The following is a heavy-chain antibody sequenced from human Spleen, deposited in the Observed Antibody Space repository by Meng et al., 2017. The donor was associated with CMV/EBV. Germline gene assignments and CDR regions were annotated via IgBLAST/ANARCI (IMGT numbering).Heavy chain of an antibody. V-gene: IGHV1-69*10. CDR3: AGVAAMPHYFDY. D-gene: IGHD2-2*01. CDR2: IIPILGIA. CDR1: GGTFSSYA. J-gene: IGHJ4*02. Sequence: SVKVSCKASGGTFSSYAISWVRQAPGQGLEWMGGIIPILGIANYAQKFQGRVTITADKSTSTAYMELSSLRSEDTAVYYCAGVAAMPHYFDYWGQGTLVTVSS.